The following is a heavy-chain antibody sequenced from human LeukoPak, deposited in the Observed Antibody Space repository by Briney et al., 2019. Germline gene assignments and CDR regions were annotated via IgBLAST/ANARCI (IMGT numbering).Heavy chain of an antibody. CDR3: ARALHLSVAAADHYYYMGV. D-gene: IGHD6-13*01. J-gene: IGHJ6*03. V-gene: IGHV4-4*07. CDR2: IYTSGST. CDR1: GGSISSYY. Sequence: PSETLSLTCTVSGGSISSYYWSWIRQPAGKGLEWIGRIYTSGSTNYNPSLKSRVTMSVDTSKNQFSLKLSSVTAADTAVYYCARALHLSVAAADHYYYMGVWGKGTTVTVSS.